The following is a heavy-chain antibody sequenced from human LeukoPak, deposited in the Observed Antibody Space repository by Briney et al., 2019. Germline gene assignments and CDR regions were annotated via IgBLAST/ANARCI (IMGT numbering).Heavy chain of an antibody. CDR1: GFTFSTYG. CDR3: AKRSDYGGDWKYFDY. D-gene: IGHD4-23*01. Sequence: RGSLRLSCAASGFTFSTYGMNWVRQAPGKGLEWVSVISAGGGTTYYADSVKGRFTISRDNSKNTLYLQMNSLRAEDTAVYYCAKRSDYGGDWKYFDYWGQGTPVTVSS. J-gene: IGHJ4*02. V-gene: IGHV3-23*01. CDR2: ISAGGGTT.